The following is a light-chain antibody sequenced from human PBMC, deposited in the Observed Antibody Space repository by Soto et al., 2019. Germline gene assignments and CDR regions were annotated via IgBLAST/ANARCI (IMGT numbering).Light chain of an antibody. V-gene: IGKV1-5*03. CDR2: KAS. J-gene: IGKJ2*03. Sequence: DIQMTQFPSTLSASVGDRVNITCRASQRINIWLAWYQRKPGKAPNLLIYKASNLQSGVASRFSGSGSGTEFTLTISSLQPDDFSTYYCQQYDSYPYSFGQGTKLEIK. CDR3: QQYDSYPYS. CDR1: QRINIW.